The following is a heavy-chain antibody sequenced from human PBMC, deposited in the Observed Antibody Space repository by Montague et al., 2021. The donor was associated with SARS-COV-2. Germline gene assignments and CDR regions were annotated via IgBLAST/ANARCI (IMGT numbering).Heavy chain of an antibody. CDR2: TYYRSKWYN. V-gene: IGHV6-1*01. CDR3: ARDYPPPPWFGELDYYGMDV. CDR1: GDSVSSNSAA. D-gene: IGHD3-10*01. J-gene: IGHJ6*02. Sequence: CAISGDSVSSNSAAWNWIRQSPSRGLEWLGRTYYRSKWYNDYAVSVKSRITINPDTSKNQFSLQLNSVTPEDTAVYYCARDYPPPPWFGELDYYGMDVWGQGTTVTVSS.